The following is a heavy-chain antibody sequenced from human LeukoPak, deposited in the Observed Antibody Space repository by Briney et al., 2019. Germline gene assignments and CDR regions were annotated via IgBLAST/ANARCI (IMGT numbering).Heavy chain of an antibody. Sequence: SETLSLTCTVSGGSIDSNNYYWAWIRQPPGKGLECIGAVFYSGSTFYNPSLKSRVTIPVDTSKSQFSLRLTSVTDADTALYYCARGTPHSNWFDPWGQGTLVTVSS. J-gene: IGHJ5*02. CDR3: ARGTPHSNWFDP. CDR1: GGSIDSNNYY. CDR2: VFYSGST. D-gene: IGHD4-11*01. V-gene: IGHV4-39*07.